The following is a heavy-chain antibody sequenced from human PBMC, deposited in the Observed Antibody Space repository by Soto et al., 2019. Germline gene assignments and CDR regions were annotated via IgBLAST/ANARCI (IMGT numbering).Heavy chain of an antibody. CDR3: ASSYCSSTSCYRDYYYGMDV. V-gene: IGHV4-38-2*01. J-gene: IGHJ6*02. D-gene: IGHD2-2*02. Sequence: SETLSLTCAVSGYSISSGYYWGWIRQPPGKGLEWIGSIYHSGSTYYNPSLKSRVTISVDTSKNQFSLKLSSVTAADTAVYYCASSYCSSTSCYRDYYYGMDVWGQGTTVTVS. CDR2: IYHSGST. CDR1: GYSISSGYY.